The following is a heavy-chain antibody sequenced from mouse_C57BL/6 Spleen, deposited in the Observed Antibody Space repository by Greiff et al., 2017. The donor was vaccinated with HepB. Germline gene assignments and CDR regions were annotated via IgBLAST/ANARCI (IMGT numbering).Heavy chain of an antibody. Sequence: VQLQQPGTDLVKPGASVKLSCKASGFTFTSYWMHWVKQRPGQGLEWIGNINPSNGGTNYNEKFKSKATLTVDKSSSTAYMQLSSLTSEDSAVYCCARGYGSSYVMAYWGQGTLVTVSA. V-gene: IGHV1-53*01. CDR2: INPSNGGT. J-gene: IGHJ3*01. CDR1: GFTFTSYW. D-gene: IGHD1-1*01. CDR3: ARGYGSSYVMAY.